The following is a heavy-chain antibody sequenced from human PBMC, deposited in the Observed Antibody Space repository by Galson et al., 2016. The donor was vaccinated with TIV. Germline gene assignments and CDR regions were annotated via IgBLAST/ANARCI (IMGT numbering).Heavy chain of an antibody. CDR3: ARIQGSWIDSTWLTAAFAI. D-gene: IGHD2-15*01. J-gene: IGHJ3*02. Sequence: SVKVSCKASGGTLSSNAFSWLRQAPGQGLEWMGGIIPVFGTVHYAQKFRGRVTITADKSTNTVYIGMSSLTSEDTAVYSCARIQGSWIDSTWLTAAFAIWGQGKTVTVSS. V-gene: IGHV1-69*06. CDR1: GGTLSSNA. CDR2: IIPVFGTV.